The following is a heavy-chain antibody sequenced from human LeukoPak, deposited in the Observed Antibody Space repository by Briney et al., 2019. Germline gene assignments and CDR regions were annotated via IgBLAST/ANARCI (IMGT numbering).Heavy chain of an antibody. Sequence: GGSLRLSCTGSGFTLGDYAMSWVRQAPGKGLEWVGVIRSKAYRGATEYAASVKGRFTISKDDSKSIAYLQVNSLKTEDTAIYYCTSTYDSSSYYHSGVDYWGQGTLVTVSS. J-gene: IGHJ4*02. CDR1: GFTLGDYA. CDR2: IRSKAYRGAT. D-gene: IGHD3-22*01. CDR3: TSTYDSSSYYHSGVDY. V-gene: IGHV3-49*04.